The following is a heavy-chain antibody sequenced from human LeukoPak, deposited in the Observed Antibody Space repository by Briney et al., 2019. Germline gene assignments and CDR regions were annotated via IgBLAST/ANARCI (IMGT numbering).Heavy chain of an antibody. CDR3: AKDRGEYYFDS. V-gene: IGHV3-33*06. J-gene: IGHJ4*02. CDR2: IWFDGSEK. D-gene: IGHD3-10*01. Sequence: GRSLRLSCAASGFMFRSFGMHWVRRTPGKGLEWVAVIWFDGSEKYYADSVKGRFSISRDNSNSTLFLQMTSLRAEDTAIYYCAKDRGEYYFDSWGQGTLVTVSS. CDR1: GFMFRSFG.